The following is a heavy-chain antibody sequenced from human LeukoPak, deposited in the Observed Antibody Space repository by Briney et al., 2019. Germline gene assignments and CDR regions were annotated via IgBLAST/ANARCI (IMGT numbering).Heavy chain of an antibody. CDR2: INHNGNVN. Sequence: GGSLRLSCAASGFTFSSYWMNWARQAPGKGLEWVASINHNGNVNYYVDSVKGRFTISRDNAKNSLHLQMNSLRAEDTAVYYCARATGGPFDYWGQGTLVTVSS. J-gene: IGHJ4*02. D-gene: IGHD3-10*01. CDR1: GFTFSSYW. V-gene: IGHV3-7*01. CDR3: ARATGGPFDY.